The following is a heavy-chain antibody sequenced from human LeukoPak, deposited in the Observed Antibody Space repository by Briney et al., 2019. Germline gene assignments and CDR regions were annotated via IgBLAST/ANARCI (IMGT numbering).Heavy chain of an antibody. CDR3: ASRTGDRLGVDL. D-gene: IGHD7-27*01. Sequence: SETLSLTCSVSGGSISSGGYYWSWIRQHPGKGLEWIGHVYYTGSTYYNPSLKSRVTISVDTSKNQFSLKLSSVTAAGTAVYYCASRTGDRLGVDLWGRGTLVTVSS. J-gene: IGHJ2*01. CDR1: GGSISSGGYY. CDR2: VYYTGST. V-gene: IGHV4-31*03.